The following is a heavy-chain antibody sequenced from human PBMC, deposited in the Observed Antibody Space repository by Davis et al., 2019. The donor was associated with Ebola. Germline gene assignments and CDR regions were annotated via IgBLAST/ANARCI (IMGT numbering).Heavy chain of an antibody. V-gene: IGHV1-18*01. CDR3: ARGSRYFDWLLLDYYYGMDV. CDR1: GYTFTSYG. J-gene: IGHJ6*02. Sequence: AASVTVSCKASGYTFTSYGISWVRQAPGQGLEWMGWISAYNGNTNYAQKLQGRVTMTTDTSTRTAYMELRSLRSDDTAVYYCARGSRYFDWLLLDYYYGMDVWGQGTTVTVSS. CDR2: ISAYNGNT. D-gene: IGHD3-9*01.